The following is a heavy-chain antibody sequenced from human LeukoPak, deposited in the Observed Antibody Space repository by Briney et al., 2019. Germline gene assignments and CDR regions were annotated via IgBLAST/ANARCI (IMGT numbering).Heavy chain of an antibody. D-gene: IGHD6-13*01. J-gene: IGHJ4*02. CDR3: ARSTAARFGT. Sequence: PSETLSLTCAVSGYSISSGYYWGWIRQPPGKGLEWIGSIYHSGSTYYNPSLTSRVTISVDTSKNQFSLKLSSVTAADTAVYYCARSTAARFGTWGQGTLVTVSS. V-gene: IGHV4-38-2*01. CDR2: IYHSGST. CDR1: GYSISSGYY.